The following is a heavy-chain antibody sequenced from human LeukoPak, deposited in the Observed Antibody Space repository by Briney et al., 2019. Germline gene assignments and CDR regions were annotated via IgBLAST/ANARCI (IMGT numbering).Heavy chain of an antibody. Sequence: GASVKVSCKVSGYTLTELSMHWVRQAPGKGLEWMGGFDPEDGETIHAQKFQGRVTMTEDTSTDTAYMELSSLRSEDTAVYYCASRTNNYYDSSGYLKDWGQGTLVTVSS. CDR1: GYTLTELS. CDR3: ASRTNNYYDSSGYLKD. V-gene: IGHV1-24*01. CDR2: FDPEDGET. J-gene: IGHJ4*02. D-gene: IGHD3-22*01.